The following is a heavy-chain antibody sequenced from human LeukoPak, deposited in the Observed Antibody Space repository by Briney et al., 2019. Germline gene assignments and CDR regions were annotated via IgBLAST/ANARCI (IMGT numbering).Heavy chain of an antibody. CDR1: GFTFSNAW. CDR2: IYSGGST. CDR3: ARAPAVAGLDYFDY. Sequence: GGSLRLSCAASGFTFSNAWMSWVRQAPGKGLEWVSVIYSGGSTYYADSVKGRFTISRDNSKNTLYLQMNSLRAEDTAVYYCARAPAVAGLDYFDYWGQGTLVTVSS. D-gene: IGHD6-19*01. J-gene: IGHJ4*02. V-gene: IGHV3-66*01.